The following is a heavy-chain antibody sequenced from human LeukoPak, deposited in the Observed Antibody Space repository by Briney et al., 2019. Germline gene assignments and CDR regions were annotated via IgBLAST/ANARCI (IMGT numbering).Heavy chain of an antibody. V-gene: IGHV1-18*01. J-gene: IGHJ6*02. CDR3: ARDYSPLGNYGMDV. CDR1: GYTFTSYG. D-gene: IGHD2-21*01. CDR2: ISAYNGNT. Sequence: ASVKVSCKASGYTFTSYGISWVRQAPGQGLEWMGWISAYNGNTNYAQKLQGRVTMTTDTSTSTAYMELRNLRSDDTAVYYCARDYSPLGNYGMDVWGQGTTVTVSS.